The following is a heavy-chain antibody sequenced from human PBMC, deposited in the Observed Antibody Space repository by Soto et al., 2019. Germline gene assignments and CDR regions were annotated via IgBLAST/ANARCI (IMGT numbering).Heavy chain of an antibody. CDR1: GFTFSSYA. J-gene: IGHJ2*01. Sequence: GGSLRLSCAASGFTFSSYAMSWVRQAPGKGLEWVSAISGSGGSTYYADSVKGRFTISRDNSKNTLYLQMNSLRAEDTAVYYCASSGSRPLDWYFDLWGRGTLVTVSS. CDR2: ISGSGGST. V-gene: IGHV3-23*01. CDR3: ASSGSRPLDWYFDL. D-gene: IGHD3-22*01.